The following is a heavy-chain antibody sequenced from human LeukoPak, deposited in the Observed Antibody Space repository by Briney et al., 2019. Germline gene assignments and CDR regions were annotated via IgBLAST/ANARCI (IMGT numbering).Heavy chain of an antibody. Sequence: GRSLRLSCAASGFTFSSYGMHWVRQAPGKGLEWVADIWFDGKNEHFADSVKGRFTISRDNSKNTMYLQINSLRAEDTAVYYCARDRHCANGVCHSPPGMDVWGQGTTVTVSS. D-gene: IGHD2-8*01. CDR2: IWFDGKNE. V-gene: IGHV3-33*01. CDR3: ARDRHCANGVCHSPPGMDV. J-gene: IGHJ6*02. CDR1: GFTFSSYG.